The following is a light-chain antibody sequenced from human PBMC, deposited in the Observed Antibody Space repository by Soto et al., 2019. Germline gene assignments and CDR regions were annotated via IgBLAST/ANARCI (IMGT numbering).Light chain of an antibody. CDR1: RSVDKW. V-gene: IGKV1-5*02. CDR2: EAS. Sequence: DLQMTQSPSTLSASLGDRVTIICRASRSVDKWLAWYQQKSGKAPKLLIYEASHLQSGVPSRFGGTGSGTEFTLTINSLQPEDVATYYCQQYYSFWTFGQGTTVEV. CDR3: QQYYSFWT. J-gene: IGKJ1*01.